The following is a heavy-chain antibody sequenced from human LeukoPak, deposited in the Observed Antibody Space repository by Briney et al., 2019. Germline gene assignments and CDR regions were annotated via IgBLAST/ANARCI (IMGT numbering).Heavy chain of an antibody. CDR2: IYPGDSDT. Sequence: KVPCKASGYTFTSYWIGWVRQMPGKGLEWMGIIYPGDSDTRYSPSFQGQVAISADKSISTAYLQWSSLKASDTAMYYCARTVDILTGYYTRFDYWGQGTLVTVSS. V-gene: IGHV5-51*01. CDR3: ARTVDILTGYYTRFDY. J-gene: IGHJ4*02. D-gene: IGHD3-9*01. CDR1: GYTFTSYW.